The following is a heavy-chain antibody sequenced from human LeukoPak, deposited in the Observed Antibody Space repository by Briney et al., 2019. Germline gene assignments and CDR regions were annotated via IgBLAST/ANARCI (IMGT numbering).Heavy chain of an antibody. J-gene: IGHJ6*02. Sequence: VSVKVSCKASGYTFTGYGISWVRQAPGQGLEWMGWISAYNGNTNYAQKLQGRVTMTTDTSTSTAYMELRSLRSDDTAVYYCARDRPEGVLYYYYYYGMDVWGQGTTVTVSS. V-gene: IGHV1-18*01. CDR3: ARDRPEGVLYYYYYYGMDV. CDR2: ISAYNGNT. CDR1: GYTFTGYG. D-gene: IGHD6-6*01.